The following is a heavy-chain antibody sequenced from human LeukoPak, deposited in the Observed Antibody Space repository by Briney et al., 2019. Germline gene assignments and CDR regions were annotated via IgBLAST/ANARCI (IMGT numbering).Heavy chain of an antibody. D-gene: IGHD2-2*03. Sequence: GGSLRLSCAASGFTFSSYWMSWVRQAPGKGLEWVANIKKDGSEKYYVDSVKGRFTISKDNAKNSLYLQMNSLRADDTAVYYSARVSVMDEHFDYRGQGTLVAVSS. V-gene: IGHV3-7*01. CDR1: GFTFSSYW. J-gene: IGHJ4*02. CDR3: ARVSVMDEHFDY. CDR2: IKKDGSEK.